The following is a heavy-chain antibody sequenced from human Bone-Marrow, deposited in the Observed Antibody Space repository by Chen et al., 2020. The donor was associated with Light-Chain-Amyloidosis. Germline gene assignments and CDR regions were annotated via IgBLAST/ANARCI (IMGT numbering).Heavy chain of an antibody. CDR2: IKSDADGGTT. CDR3: TTDGRTDY. Sequence: EVNLVESGGGLVTPGGSLGLSSAAAGSTFSGAWMSWVRQAPGKGLEWLGRIKSDADGGTTDYAAHVQGRFSISRDDSKKTLYLQMSSLKIEDTAMYYCTTDGRTDYWGQGTLVTVSS. J-gene: IGHJ4*02. V-gene: IGHV3-15*01. CDR1: GSTFSGAW.